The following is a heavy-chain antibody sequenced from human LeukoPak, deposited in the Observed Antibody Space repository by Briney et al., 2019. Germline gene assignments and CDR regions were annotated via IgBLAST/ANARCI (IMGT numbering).Heavy chain of an antibody. J-gene: IGHJ5*02. Sequence: ASVKVSCKASGYTFTSYDINWVRQATGQGLEWMRWMNPNSGNTGYAQKFQGRVTFTRDTSISTAYMELTSLRSDDTAVYYCARGLGTGASNWFDPWGQGTLVTVSS. CDR3: ARGLGTGASNWFDP. CDR1: GYTFTSYD. V-gene: IGHV1-8*03. D-gene: IGHD6-13*01. CDR2: MNPNSGNT.